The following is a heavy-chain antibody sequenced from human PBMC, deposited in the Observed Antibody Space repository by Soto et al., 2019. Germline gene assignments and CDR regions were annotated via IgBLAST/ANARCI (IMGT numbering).Heavy chain of an antibody. D-gene: IGHD1-26*01. Sequence: SETLSLTCAVSGASISNTDWWTWVRQPPGKGLEWIGEIYHSGTTNCDPSLKSRVTISLDKSKNQFSLTLSSVTAADTAVYYCAIPGAGDFDFWGQGTLVTVYS. CDR2: IYHSGTT. CDR1: GASISNTDW. CDR3: AIPGAGDFDF. J-gene: IGHJ4*02. V-gene: IGHV4-4*02.